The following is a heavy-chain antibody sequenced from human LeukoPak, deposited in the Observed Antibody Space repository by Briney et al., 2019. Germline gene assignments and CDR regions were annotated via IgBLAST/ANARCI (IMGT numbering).Heavy chain of an antibody. CDR1: GFTFSSYD. J-gene: IGHJ4*02. Sequence: GGSLRLSCAASGFTFSSYDMHWVRQATGKGLEWVSAIGTAGDTYYPGSVKGRFTISRENAKNSLYLQMNSLRAGDTAVYYCARVASAAGNSGGLDCWGQGTLVTVSS. D-gene: IGHD6-13*01. V-gene: IGHV3-13*01. CDR2: IGTAGDT. CDR3: ARVASAAGNSGGLDC.